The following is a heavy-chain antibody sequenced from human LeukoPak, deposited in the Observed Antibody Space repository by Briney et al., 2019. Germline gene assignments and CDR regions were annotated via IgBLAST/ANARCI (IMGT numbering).Heavy chain of an antibody. Sequence: SETPSLTCAVYGGSFSGYYWSWIRQPPGKGLEWIGEINHSGSTNYNPSLKSRVTISVDTSKNQFSLKLSSVTAADTAVYYCASRKDFWSGRYYYYYMDVWGKGTTVTVSS. V-gene: IGHV4-34*01. CDR1: GGSFSGYY. J-gene: IGHJ6*03. D-gene: IGHD3-3*01. CDR3: ASRKDFWSGRYYYYYMDV. CDR2: INHSGST.